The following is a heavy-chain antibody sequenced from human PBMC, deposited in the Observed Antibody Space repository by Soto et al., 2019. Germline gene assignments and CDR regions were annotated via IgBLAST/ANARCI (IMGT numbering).Heavy chain of an antibody. CDR3: ARDSSIFGVVQTPHYYYGMDV. CDR2: INPSGGST. Sequence: ASVKVSCKPSADTFSSYSFSWVRQAPGQGLEWMGIINPSGGSTSYAQKFQGRVTMTRDTSTSTVYMELSSLRSEDTAVYYCARDSSIFGVVQTPHYYYGMDVWGQGTTVTVSS. V-gene: IGHV1-46*01. CDR1: ADTFSSYS. J-gene: IGHJ6*02. D-gene: IGHD3-3*01.